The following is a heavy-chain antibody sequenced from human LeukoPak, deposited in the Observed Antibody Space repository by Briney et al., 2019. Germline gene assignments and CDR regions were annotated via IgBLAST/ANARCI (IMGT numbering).Heavy chain of an antibody. D-gene: IGHD2-2*01. Sequence: GGSLRLSCVGSGFTFSSHDMIWVRQAPGEGLEWVSDIGGRDTRINYADSVKGRFTISRDNSKNTVYLQMSSLRVEDTAIYYCAREGQYCSSSACQFHYWGQGTVVTVSS. CDR1: GFTFSSHD. CDR2: IGGRDTRI. CDR3: AREGQYCSSSACQFHY. J-gene: IGHJ4*02. V-gene: IGHV3-23*01.